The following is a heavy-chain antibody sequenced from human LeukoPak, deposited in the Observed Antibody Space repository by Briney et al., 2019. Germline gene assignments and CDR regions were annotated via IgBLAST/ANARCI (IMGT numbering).Heavy chain of an antibody. V-gene: IGHV3-33*01. D-gene: IGHD2-21*01. CDR1: GFTFSSYG. Sequence: QAGGPLRLSCAASGFTFSSYGMHWVRQAPGKGLEWVAVIWYDGSNKYYADSVKGRFTISRDNSKNTLYLQMNSLRAEDTAVYYCARNGGETSYYYYYGMDVWGQGTTVTVSS. CDR2: IWYDGSNK. J-gene: IGHJ6*02. CDR3: ARNGGETSYYYYYGMDV.